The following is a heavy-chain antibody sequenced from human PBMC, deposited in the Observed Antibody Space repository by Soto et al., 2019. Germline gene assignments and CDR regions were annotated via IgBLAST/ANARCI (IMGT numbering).Heavy chain of an antibody. CDR2: IIPILGIA. J-gene: IGHJ3*02. CDR3: ASSGGGRAFDI. CDR1: GGTFSSYT. D-gene: IGHD6-19*01. V-gene: IGHV1-69*02. Sequence: QVQLVQSGAEVKKPGSSVKVSCKASGGTFSSYTISWVRQAPGQGLEWMGRIIPILGIANYAQKFQGRVTITADKSTSTAYMELSSLRSEDTAVYYCASSGGGRAFDIWGQGTMVTVSS.